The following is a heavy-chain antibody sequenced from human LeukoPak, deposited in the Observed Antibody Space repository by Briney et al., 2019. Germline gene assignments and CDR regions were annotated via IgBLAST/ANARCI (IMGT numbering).Heavy chain of an antibody. J-gene: IGHJ4*02. Sequence: GGSLRLSCAASGFTFSSYGMSWVRQAPGKGLEWVAAISGSGGSTYYADSVKGRFTISRDNFKNTLYLQMNSLRDEDTALYYCATRDGYNSGPDYWGQGTLVTVSS. D-gene: IGHD5-24*01. CDR3: ATRDGYNSGPDY. V-gene: IGHV3-23*01. CDR2: ISGSGGST. CDR1: GFTFSSYG.